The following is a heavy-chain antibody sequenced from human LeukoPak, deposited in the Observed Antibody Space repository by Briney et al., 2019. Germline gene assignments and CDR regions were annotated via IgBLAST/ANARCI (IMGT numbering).Heavy chain of an antibody. D-gene: IGHD3-3*01. V-gene: IGHV4-59*01. J-gene: IGHJ6*03. Sequence: PSETLSLTCTVSGGSISSYYWSWIRQPPGKGLEWIGYIYYSGSTNYNPSLKSRVTISVDTSKNQFSLKLSSVTAADTAVYYCARAAEYYDFWSGYLSPTFGYMDVWGKGTTVTVSS. CDR1: GGSISSYY. CDR3: ARAAEYYDFWSGYLSPTFGYMDV. CDR2: IYYSGST.